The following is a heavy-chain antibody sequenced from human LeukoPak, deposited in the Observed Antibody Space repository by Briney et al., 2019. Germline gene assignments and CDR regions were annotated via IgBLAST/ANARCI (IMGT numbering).Heavy chain of an antibody. Sequence: QPGGSLRLSCAASGFTFNNYEMNWVRQAPGKGLEWVSHISRSSNSIYYADSVKGRFTISRDNAKNSLYLQMNSLRAEDTAVYYCARDSIGLPPDFDYWGQGTLVTVSS. CDR1: GFTFNNYE. CDR3: ARDSIGLPPDFDY. J-gene: IGHJ4*02. V-gene: IGHV3-48*03. CDR2: ISRSSNSI.